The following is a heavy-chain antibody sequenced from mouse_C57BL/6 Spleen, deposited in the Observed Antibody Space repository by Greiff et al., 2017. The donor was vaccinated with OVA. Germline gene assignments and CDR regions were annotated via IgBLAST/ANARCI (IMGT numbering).Heavy chain of an antibody. J-gene: IGHJ3*01. CDR3: TIYYGNFWFAY. Sequence: VQLQQSGAELVRPGASVKLSCTASGFNIKDYYMHWVKQRPEQGLEWIGRIDPEDGDTEYAPKFPGKATMTADTSSNTAYLQLSSLTSEDTAVYYCTIYYGNFWFAYWGQGTLVTVSA. V-gene: IGHV14-1*01. CDR2: IDPEDGDT. D-gene: IGHD2-1*01. CDR1: GFNIKDYY.